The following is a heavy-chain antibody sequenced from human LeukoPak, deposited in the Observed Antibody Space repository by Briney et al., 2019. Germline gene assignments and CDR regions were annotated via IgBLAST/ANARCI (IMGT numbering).Heavy chain of an antibody. CDR1: GFTFSSYW. CDR3: ARDGSSTYSYYYYYMDV. V-gene: IGHV3-7*01. D-gene: IGHD6-13*01. J-gene: IGHJ6*03. Sequence: GGSLRLSCAASGFTFSSYWMSWVRQAPGKGLEWVANIKQDGSEKYYVDSVKGRFTISRDNAKNSLYLQMNSLRAEDTAVYYCARDGSSTYSYYYYYMDVWGKGTTVTVSS. CDR2: IKQDGSEK.